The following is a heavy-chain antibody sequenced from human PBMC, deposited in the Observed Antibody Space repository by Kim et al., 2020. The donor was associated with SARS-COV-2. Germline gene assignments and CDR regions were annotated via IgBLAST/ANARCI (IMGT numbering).Heavy chain of an antibody. D-gene: IGHD2-2*02. CDR3: ARVSCSSTSCYNP. V-gene: IGHV3-7*01. CDR1: GFTFSSYW. CDR2: IKQDGRDK. J-gene: IGHJ5*02. Sequence: GGSLRLSCAASGFTFSSYWMSWVRQAPGKGLEWVANIKQDGRDKYYVDSVKGRFTISRDNAKNSLYLQMNSLRAEDTAVYYCARVSCSSTSCYNPWGQGTLVTVSS.